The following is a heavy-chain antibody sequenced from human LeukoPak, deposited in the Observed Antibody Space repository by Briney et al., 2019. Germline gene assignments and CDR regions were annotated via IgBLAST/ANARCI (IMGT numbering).Heavy chain of an antibody. CDR3: ARQGGAWYAFDY. CDR2: ISGSGAVT. J-gene: IGHJ4*02. D-gene: IGHD6-19*01. V-gene: IGHV3-23*01. Sequence: QTGGSLRLSCAASEFTFSNYAMDWVRQAPGKGLEWVSAISGSGAVTYYADSVKGRFTFSRDNSKNTLYLQMNSLRVEDTAVYSCARQGGAWYAFDYWGQGTLVTVSS. CDR1: EFTFSNYA.